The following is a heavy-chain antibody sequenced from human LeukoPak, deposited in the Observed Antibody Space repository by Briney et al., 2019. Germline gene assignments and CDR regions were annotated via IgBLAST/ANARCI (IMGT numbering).Heavy chain of an antibody. J-gene: IGHJ4*02. V-gene: IGHV3-66*01. CDR3: ARGQTTVTTPYFDY. D-gene: IGHD4-17*01. CDR1: GFTVSNNY. CDR2: IYRGGST. Sequence: GGSLRLSCAASGFTVSNNYMNWVRQAPGKGLEWISVIYRGGSTFYADSVKGRFTISRDSSENTVYLEMSILRAEDTAVYYCARGQTTVTTPYFDYWGQGTLVTVSS.